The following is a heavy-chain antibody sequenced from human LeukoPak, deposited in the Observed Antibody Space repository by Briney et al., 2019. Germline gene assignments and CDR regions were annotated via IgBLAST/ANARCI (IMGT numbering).Heavy chain of an antibody. CDR1: GFTFSNYW. J-gene: IGHJ6*02. Sequence: PGGSLRLSCAASGFTFSNYWMSWVRQAPGKGLEWVANIKQDGSDKYYVDSVKGRFTISRDNAKNSLYLQMNSLRAEDTAVYYCARDVDIVATTLDYYYGMDVWGQGTTVTVSS. V-gene: IGHV3-7*01. D-gene: IGHD5-12*01. CDR2: IKQDGSDK. CDR3: ARDVDIVATTLDYYYGMDV.